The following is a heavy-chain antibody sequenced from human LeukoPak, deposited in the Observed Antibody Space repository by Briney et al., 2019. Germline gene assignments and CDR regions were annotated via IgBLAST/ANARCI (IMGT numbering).Heavy chain of an antibody. J-gene: IGHJ6*03. V-gene: IGHV3-48*04. CDR3: ATETRDYYMDV. CDR1: GFTFSSYS. Sequence: PGGSLRLSCAASGFTFSSYSMNWVRQAPGKGLEWVSYISSSSSTIYYADSVKGRFTISRDNAKNSLYLQMNSLRAEDTAVYYCATETRDYYMDVWGKGTTVTVSS. CDR2: ISSSSSTI.